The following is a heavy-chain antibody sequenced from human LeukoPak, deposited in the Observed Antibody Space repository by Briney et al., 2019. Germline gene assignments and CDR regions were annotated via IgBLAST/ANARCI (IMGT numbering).Heavy chain of an antibody. Sequence: SETLSLTCTVSGGSISSYYWSWIRQPPGKGLEWIGYIYYSGSTNYNPSLKSRVTISVDTSKNQFSLKLSSVIAADTAVYYCAIAAGPDAFDIWGQGTMVTVSS. CDR2: IYYSGST. J-gene: IGHJ3*02. D-gene: IGHD6-13*01. CDR3: AIAAGPDAFDI. V-gene: IGHV4-59*08. CDR1: GGSISSYY.